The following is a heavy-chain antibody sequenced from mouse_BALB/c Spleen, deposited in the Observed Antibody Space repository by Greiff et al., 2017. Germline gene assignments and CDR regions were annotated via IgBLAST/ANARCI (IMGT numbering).Heavy chain of an antibody. CDR3: ARSGGYDGLYAMDY. D-gene: IGHD2-2*01. J-gene: IGHJ4*01. CDR1: GFNIKDTY. CDR2: IDPANGNT. Sequence: VQLQQSGAELVKPGASVKLSCTASGFNIKDTYMHWVKQRPEQGLEWIGRIDPANGNTKYDPKFQGKATITADTSSNTAYLQLSSLTSEDTAVYYCARSGGYDGLYAMDYWGQGTSVTVSS. V-gene: IGHV14-3*02.